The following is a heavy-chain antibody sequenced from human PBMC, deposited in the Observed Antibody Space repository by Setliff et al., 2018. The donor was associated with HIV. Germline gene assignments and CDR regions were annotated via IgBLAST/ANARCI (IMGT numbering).Heavy chain of an antibody. CDR3: ARQHGSSWRFDP. J-gene: IGHJ5*02. D-gene: IGHD6-13*01. V-gene: IGHV4-59*08. CDR2: IYYNVNN. Sequence: SETLSLTCAVSGVSISSQYWSWIRQPPGKGLEWIGFIYYNVNNNYNPSLKSRVSISVDMSKNQFSLRLDSVTAADTAVYYCARQHGSSWRFDPWGQGTLVTVSS. CDR1: GVSISSQY.